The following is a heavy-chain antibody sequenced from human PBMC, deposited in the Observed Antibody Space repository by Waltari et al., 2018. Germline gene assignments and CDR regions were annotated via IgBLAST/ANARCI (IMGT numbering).Heavy chain of an antibody. CDR2: ISYDGSNK. CDR1: GFTFSSYG. V-gene: IGHV3-30*18. D-gene: IGHD2-8*01. CDR3: AKTAYCTNGVCYPYFDY. Sequence: QVQLVESGGGVVQPGRSLRLSCAASGFTFSSYGMHWVRQAPGKGLEWVAVISYDGSNKYDADSVKGRFTISRDNSKNTLYLQMNSLRAEDTAVYYCAKTAYCTNGVCYPYFDYWGQGTLVTVSS. J-gene: IGHJ4*02.